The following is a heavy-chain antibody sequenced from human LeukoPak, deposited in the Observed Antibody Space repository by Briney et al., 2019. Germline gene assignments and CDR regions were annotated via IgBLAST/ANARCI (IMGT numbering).Heavy chain of an antibody. CDR3: AKDSAGDYYGSGGKGFDY. J-gene: IGHJ4*02. D-gene: IGHD3-10*01. V-gene: IGHV3-30*18. CDR2: ISYDGSNK. CDR1: GFTFSSYG. Sequence: PGGSLRLSCAVSGFTFSSYGMHWVRQAPGKGLEWVAVISYDGSNKYYADSVKGRFTISRDNSKNTLYLQMNSLRAEDTAVYYCAKDSAGDYYGSGGKGFDYWGQGTLVTVSS.